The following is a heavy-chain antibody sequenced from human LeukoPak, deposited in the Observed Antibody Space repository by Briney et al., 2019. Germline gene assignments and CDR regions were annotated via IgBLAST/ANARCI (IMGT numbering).Heavy chain of an antibody. CDR3: AREISDYASAY. D-gene: IGHD4-17*01. Sequence: GASVKVSCKTSGYTFTSYYMHWVRQAPGQGLEWMGWINPNSGGTNYAQKFQDRVTMTSDTSITTAYMDLSRLTSDDTAVYYCAREISDYASAYWGQGTLVTVSS. J-gene: IGHJ4*02. CDR1: GYTFTSYY. V-gene: IGHV1-2*02. CDR2: INPNSGGT.